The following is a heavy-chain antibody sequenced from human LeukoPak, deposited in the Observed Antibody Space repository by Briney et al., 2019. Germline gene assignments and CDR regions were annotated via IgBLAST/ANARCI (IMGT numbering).Heavy chain of an antibody. CDR3: AKVTLLWFGEAVS. Sequence: GGSLRLSCAASGFTVSSNYMSWVRQAPGKGLEWVSVIYSGGSTYYADSVKGRFTISRDNSKNTLYLQMNSLRAEDTAVYYCAKVTLLWFGEAVSWGRGTLVTVSS. V-gene: IGHV3-53*01. CDR1: GFTVSSNY. CDR2: IYSGGST. D-gene: IGHD3-10*01. J-gene: IGHJ4*02.